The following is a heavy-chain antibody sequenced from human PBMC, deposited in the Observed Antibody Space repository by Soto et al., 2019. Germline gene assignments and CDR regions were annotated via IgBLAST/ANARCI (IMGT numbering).Heavy chain of an antibody. CDR1: GFTFGDYA. V-gene: IGHV3-49*04. CDR2: TRSKAYGGTT. Sequence: PGGSLRLSCTASGFTFGDYAMSWVRQAPGKGLEWVGFTRSKAYGGTTEYAASVKGRFTISRDDSKSVAYLQMNSLKTEDTAVYYCTRLPRKTFCRGDCYWFDYWGQGTLVTVSS. D-gene: IGHD2-21*02. CDR3: TRLPRKTFCRGDCYWFDY. J-gene: IGHJ4*02.